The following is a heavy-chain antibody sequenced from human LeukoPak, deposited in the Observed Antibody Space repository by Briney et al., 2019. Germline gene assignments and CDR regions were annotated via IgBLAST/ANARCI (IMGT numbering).Heavy chain of an antibody. CDR3: ARDNGDYVWGSYRPGYGMDV. D-gene: IGHD3-16*02. CDR2: ISSSSSYI. CDR1: GFTFSIYS. J-gene: IGHJ6*02. Sequence: GGSLRLSCAASGFTFSIYSMNWVRQAPGKGLEWVSSISSSSSYIYYADSVKGRFTISRDNAKNSLYLQMNSLRAEDTAVYYCARDNGDYVWGSYRPGYGMDVWGQGTTVTVSS. V-gene: IGHV3-21*01.